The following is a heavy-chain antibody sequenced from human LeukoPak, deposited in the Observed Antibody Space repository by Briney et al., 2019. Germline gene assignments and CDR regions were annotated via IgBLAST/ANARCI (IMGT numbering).Heavy chain of an antibody. CDR2: IYYSGST. CDR1: GGSISSYY. Sequence: PSETLSLTCTVSGGSISSYYWSWIRQPPGKGLEWIGYIYYSGSTNYNPSLKSRVTISVDTSKNQFSLKLNSVTAADTAIYYCARQRTVVTPEFFDYWGQGTLVIVSP. D-gene: IGHD4-23*01. V-gene: IGHV4-59*08. J-gene: IGHJ4*02. CDR3: ARQRTVVTPEFFDY.